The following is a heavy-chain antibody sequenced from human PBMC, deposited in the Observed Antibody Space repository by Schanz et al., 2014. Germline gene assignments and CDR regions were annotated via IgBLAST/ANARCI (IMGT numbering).Heavy chain of an antibody. CDR3: ARGLVRYFDF. J-gene: IGHJ4*02. CDR1: GFTFTGYF. D-gene: IGHD6-19*01. V-gene: IGHV1-2*06. CDR2: IYPNSGGT. Sequence: QVQLVQSGAEVKKPGASVKVSCKASGFTFTGYFINWVRQAPGQGLEWMGRIYPNSGGTNYAQKFQGRVTLTRDTSISTAYMELSSLRPDDTAFYYCARGLVRYFDFWGQGTLITVSS.